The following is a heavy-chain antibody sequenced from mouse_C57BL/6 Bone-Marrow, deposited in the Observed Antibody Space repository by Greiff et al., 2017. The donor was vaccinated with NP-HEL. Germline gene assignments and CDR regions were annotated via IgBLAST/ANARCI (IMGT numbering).Heavy chain of an antibody. D-gene: IGHD1-1*01. CDR3: ARYGSSRFAY. J-gene: IGHJ3*01. Sequence: VQLKESGPELVKPGASVKIPCKASGYTFTDYNMDWVKQSHGKSLEWIGDINPNNGGTIYNQKFKGKATLTVDKSSSTAYMELRSLTSEDTAVYYCARYGSSRFAYWGQGTLVTVSA. V-gene: IGHV1-18*01. CDR1: GYTFTDYN. CDR2: INPNNGGT.